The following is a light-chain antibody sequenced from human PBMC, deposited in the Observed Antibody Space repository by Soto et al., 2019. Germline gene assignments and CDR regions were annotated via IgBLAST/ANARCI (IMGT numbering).Light chain of an antibody. CDR3: SSYTSDSSYV. J-gene: IGLJ1*01. Sequence: QSALTQPPSVSAAPGQRVTISCSGSSSNIGGNSVSWYQQLPGTAPKLLIYDDDKRPSGIPDRFSASKSGNTASLFISGLQAEDEADYYCSSYTSDSSYVFGSGTKVTV. V-gene: IGLV1-51*01. CDR1: SSNIGGNS. CDR2: DDD.